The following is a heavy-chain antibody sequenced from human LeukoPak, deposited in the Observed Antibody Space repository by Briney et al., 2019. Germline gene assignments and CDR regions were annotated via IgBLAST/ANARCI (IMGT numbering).Heavy chain of an antibody. CDR2: INPSGGST. V-gene: IGHV1-46*01. D-gene: IGHD3-16*02. CDR1: GYTFTSYY. CDR3: ARGPLAFGGVIVIGYYFDY. J-gene: IGHJ4*02. Sequence: GASVKVSCKASGYTFTSYYMHWARQAPGQGLEWMGIINPSGGSTSYAQKFQGRVTMTRDTSTSTAYMELSSLRSEDTAVYYCARGPLAFGGVIVIGYYFDYWGQGTLVTVSS.